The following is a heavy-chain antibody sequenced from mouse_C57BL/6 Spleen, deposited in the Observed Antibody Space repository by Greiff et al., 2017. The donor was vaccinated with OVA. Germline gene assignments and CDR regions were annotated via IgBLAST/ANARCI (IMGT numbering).Heavy chain of an antibody. CDR1: GFTFSDYG. D-gene: IGHD4-1*01. CDR3: AREGLGGYFDY. Sequence: EVNLVESGGGLVKPGGSLKLSCAASGFTFSDYGMHWVRQAPEKGLEWVAYISSGSSTIYYADTVKGRVTHSRDNAKNTLFLQMTSLRSEDTAMYYCAREGLGGYFDYWGQGTTLTVSS. CDR2: ISSGSSTI. J-gene: IGHJ2*01. V-gene: IGHV5-17*01.